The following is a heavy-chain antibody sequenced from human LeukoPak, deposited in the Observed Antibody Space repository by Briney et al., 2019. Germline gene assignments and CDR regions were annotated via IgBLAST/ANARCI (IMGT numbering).Heavy chain of an antibody. J-gene: IGHJ4*02. CDR2: IRYDGSNK. CDR3: AKASGQQLLPGGDY. Sequence: GGSLRLSCAASGFTFSSYGMHWVRQAPGKGLEWVAFIRYDGSNKYYADSVKGRFTISRDNSKNTLYLQMNSLRAEDTAVYYCAKASGQQLLPGGDYWGQGTLVTVSS. V-gene: IGHV3-30*02. D-gene: IGHD6-13*01. CDR1: GFTFSSYG.